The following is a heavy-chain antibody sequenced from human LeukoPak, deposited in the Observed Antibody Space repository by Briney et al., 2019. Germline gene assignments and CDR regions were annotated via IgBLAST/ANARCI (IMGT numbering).Heavy chain of an antibody. V-gene: IGHV3-33*01. Sequence: GGSLRLSCAASGFTFSNYGLHWVRQAPGKGLEWVAIIWYDGSKKYFADSVKGRATISRDNSGNTLYLQLGSLRAEDTAVYYCARGDCSTTSCYLFDFWGQGTLVTVSS. CDR2: IWYDGSKK. CDR3: ARGDCSTTSCYLFDF. J-gene: IGHJ4*02. D-gene: IGHD2-2*01. CDR1: GFTFSNYG.